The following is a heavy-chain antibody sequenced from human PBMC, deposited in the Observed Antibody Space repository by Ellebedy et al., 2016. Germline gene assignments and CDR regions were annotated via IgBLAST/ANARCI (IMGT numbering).Heavy chain of an antibody. J-gene: IGHJ5*02. D-gene: IGHD3-16*01. Sequence: GGSLRLXXAASGFTFSSYSMNWVRQAPGKGLEWVSSITSSSSYIFYADSVKGRFTISRDNAKNSVYLQMNSLRGEDTALYYCARGVGGTSLNWFDPWGQGTLVTVSS. CDR2: ITSSSSYI. CDR3: ARGVGGTSLNWFDP. CDR1: GFTFSSYS. V-gene: IGHV3-21*01.